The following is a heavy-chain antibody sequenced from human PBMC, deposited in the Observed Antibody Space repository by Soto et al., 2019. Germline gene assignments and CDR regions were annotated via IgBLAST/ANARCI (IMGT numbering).Heavy chain of an antibody. CDR3: ARATSFDWFDP. CDR2: INPNSGGT. CDR1: GYTFTGYY. D-gene: IGHD3-3*01. V-gene: IGHV1-2*04. Sequence: ASLKVSCKASGYTFTGYYMHWVRQAPGQGLEWMGWINPNSGGTNYAQKFQGWVTMTRDTSISTAYMELSRLRSDDTAVYYCARATSFDWFDPWGQGTLVTVSS. J-gene: IGHJ5*02.